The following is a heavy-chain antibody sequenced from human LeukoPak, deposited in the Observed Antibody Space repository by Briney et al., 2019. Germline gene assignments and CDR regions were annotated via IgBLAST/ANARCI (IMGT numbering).Heavy chain of an antibody. D-gene: IGHD5-12*01. CDR2: INHSGTT. J-gene: IGHJ6*02. Sequence: SETLSLTCVVHSGFFSGNYWSWVRQPPGNGLEWIREINHSGTTNYSPSLNSRVNISSDKSKSQFSLPVNSVAAAYEAVYYCGGGLRGDDRHYFFGMDVWGQGTTVTV. V-gene: IGHV4-34*01. CDR3: GGGLRGDDRHYFFGMDV. CDR1: SGFFSGNY.